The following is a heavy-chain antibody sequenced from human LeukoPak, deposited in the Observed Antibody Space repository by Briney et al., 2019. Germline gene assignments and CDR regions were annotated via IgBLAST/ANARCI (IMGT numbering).Heavy chain of an antibody. CDR1: GGSFSGYY. CDR2: INHSGST. V-gene: IGHV4-34*01. CDR3: ARVVASFDYFDY. Sequence: PSETLSLTCAVYGGSFSGYYWSWIRQPPGKGLEWIGEINHSGSTNYNPSLKSRVTISVDTSKNQFSLKRSSVTAADTAVYYCARVVASFDYFDYWGQGTLVTVSS. D-gene: IGHD2-15*01. J-gene: IGHJ4*02.